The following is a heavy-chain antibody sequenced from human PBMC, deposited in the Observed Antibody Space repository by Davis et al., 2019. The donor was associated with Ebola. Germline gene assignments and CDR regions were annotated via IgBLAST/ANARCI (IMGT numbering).Heavy chain of an antibody. CDR2: INSNGNYI. V-gene: IGHV3-21*01. CDR1: GFSFRSYS. J-gene: IGHJ5*02. D-gene: IGHD1-26*01. CDR3: ARDRGFFWFDP. Sequence: PGGSLRLSCAASGFSFRSYSMNWVRRAPGKGLEWISSINSNGNYIDYADSVQGRFTISRDNAKGSLYLEMNSLRAEDTAVYYCARDRGFFWFDPWGQGTLVTVSS.